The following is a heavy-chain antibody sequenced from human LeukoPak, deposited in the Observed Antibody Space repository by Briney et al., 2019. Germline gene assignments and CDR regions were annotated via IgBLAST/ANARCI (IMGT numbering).Heavy chain of an antibody. V-gene: IGHV3-53*01. D-gene: IGHD1-26*01. Sequence: KAGGSLRLSCAASGFTVSNNYMSWVRQAPGKRLEWVSVIYGGGGTYYADSVKGRFTISRDTSKDTLYLQMNSLRAEDTAVYYCARDGTSDGMDVWGQGTTVTVSS. J-gene: IGHJ6*02. CDR1: GFTVSNNY. CDR2: IYGGGGT. CDR3: ARDGTSDGMDV.